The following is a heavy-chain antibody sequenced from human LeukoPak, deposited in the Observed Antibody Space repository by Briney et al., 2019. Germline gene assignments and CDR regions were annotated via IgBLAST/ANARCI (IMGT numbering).Heavy chain of an antibody. J-gene: IGHJ4*02. D-gene: IGHD2-21*01. CDR1: GFTFSSYS. CDR3: AKSDIVATDEYFDY. CDR2: ITFSSSII. V-gene: IGHV3-48*01. Sequence: GGSLRLSCAASGFTFSSYSMNWVRQAPGKGLEWVSYITFSSSIIYYADSVKGRFTISRDNAKNSLYLQMNSLRAEDTAVYYCAKSDIVATDEYFDYWGQGTLVTVSS.